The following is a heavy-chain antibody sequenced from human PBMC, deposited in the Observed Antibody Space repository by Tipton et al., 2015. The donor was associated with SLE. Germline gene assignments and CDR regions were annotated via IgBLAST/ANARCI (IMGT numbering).Heavy chain of an antibody. D-gene: IGHD3-10*01. CDR1: GYIFTSYW. CDR3: ASNVLLWFGELFDAFDI. J-gene: IGHJ3*02. V-gene: IGHV5-51*01. Sequence: QLVQSGAEVKKPGESLKISCKGSGYIFTSYWIGWVRQVPGKGLEWMGIIYPGDSDTRYSPSFQGQVTISADKSFSTAYLQWSSLKASDTAMYYCASNVLLWFGELFDAFDIWGQGTMVTVSS. CDR2: IYPGDSDT.